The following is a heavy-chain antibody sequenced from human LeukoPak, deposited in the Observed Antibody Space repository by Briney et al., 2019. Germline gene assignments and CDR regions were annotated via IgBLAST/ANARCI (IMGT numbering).Heavy chain of an antibody. CDR3: ARDTGYYYDSSGPNPIIWGPDSGGAFDI. CDR2: IIPIFGTA. J-gene: IGHJ3*02. Sequence: ASVKVSCKASGYTFTSYYMHWVRQAPGQGLEWMGGIIPIFGTANYAQKFQGRVTITADKSTSTAYMELSSLRSEDTAVYYCARDTGYYYDSSGPNPIIWGPDSGGAFDIWGQGTMVTVPS. D-gene: IGHD3-22*01. V-gene: IGHV1-69*06. CDR1: GYTFTSYY.